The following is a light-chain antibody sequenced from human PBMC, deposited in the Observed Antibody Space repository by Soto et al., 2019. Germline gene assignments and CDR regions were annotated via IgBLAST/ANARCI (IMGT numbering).Light chain of an antibody. J-gene: IGKJ1*01. CDR2: GGS. CDR1: QSVSSNH. CDR3: QQYGSSPQT. Sequence: EIVLTPSPGTLSLSPVERATLYCRASQSVSSNHLAWYQQKPGQAPRLLIYGGSSRATGIPVRFSGSGSETDFTLTITRLEPEDFAVYYCQQYGSSPQTFGQGTKVDIK. V-gene: IGKV3-20*01.